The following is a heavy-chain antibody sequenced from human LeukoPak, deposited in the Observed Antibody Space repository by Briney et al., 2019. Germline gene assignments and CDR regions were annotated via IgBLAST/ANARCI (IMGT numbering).Heavy chain of an antibody. CDR1: GGSISSSSYY. V-gene: IGHV4-39*01. J-gene: IGHJ4*02. Sequence: PSETLSLACTVSGGSISSSSYYWGRIRQPPGKGLEWIGSTYYSGSTYYNPSLKSRVTISVDTSKNQFALKLSSVTAADTAVYYCARHLRITMTSVDYWGQGTLVTVSS. CDR3: ARHLRITMTSVDY. CDR2: TYYSGST. D-gene: IGHD3-22*01.